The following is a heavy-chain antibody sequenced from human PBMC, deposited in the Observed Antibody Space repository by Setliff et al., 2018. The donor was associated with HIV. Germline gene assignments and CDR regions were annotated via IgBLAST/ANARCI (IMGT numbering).Heavy chain of an antibody. CDR3: ARARGTKDFDY. CDR1: GFTFTNYY. J-gene: IGHJ4*02. CDR2: FNPTGGST. Sequence: PVKVSCKASGFTFTNYYIHWVRQAPGQGLPWMGIFNPTGGSTSYAQKFQGRVTMPSDMSTSTVYMELSSLRSEDTAVYFCARARGTKDFDYWGQGTLVTVSS. D-gene: IGHD1-7*01. V-gene: IGHV1-46*01.